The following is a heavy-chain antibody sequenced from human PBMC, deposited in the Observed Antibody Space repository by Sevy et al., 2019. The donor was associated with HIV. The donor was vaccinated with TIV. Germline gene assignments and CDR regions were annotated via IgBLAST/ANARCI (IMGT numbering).Heavy chain of an antibody. CDR3: AREATGAFDY. D-gene: IGHD5-12*01. CDR1: GGSITTYY. J-gene: IGHJ4*02. Sequence: SETLSLTCTVSGGSITTYYLSWIRQPPGKGLEWIGYIHYSGSTNYNPSLKSRLTISVDTSKNQFSLKLTSVTAADTAVYYWAREATGAFDYWGQGTLVTVSS. V-gene: IGHV4-59*01. CDR2: IHYSGST.